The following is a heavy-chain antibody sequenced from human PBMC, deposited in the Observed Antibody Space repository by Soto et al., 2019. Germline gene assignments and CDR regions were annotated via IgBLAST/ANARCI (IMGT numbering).Heavy chain of an antibody. Sequence: QITLKESGPTLVKPTQTLTLTCTFSGFSFSTSAVGVGWIRQPPGKALEWLALIYWDDDKRYSPSLKSRLTTTNDTSRIPVVVTMTNMDPVDTATYYCAHVYWAASGTRYYFDYWAREPWSPSPQ. V-gene: IGHV2-5*02. CDR1: GFSFSTSAVG. J-gene: IGHJ4*02. CDR3: AHVYWAASGTRYYFDY. D-gene: IGHD6-13*01. CDR2: IYWDDDK.